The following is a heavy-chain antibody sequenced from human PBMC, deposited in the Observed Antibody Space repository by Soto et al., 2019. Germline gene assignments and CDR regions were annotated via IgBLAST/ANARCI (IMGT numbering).Heavy chain of an antibody. CDR2: INPYNGNT. J-gene: IGHJ4*02. D-gene: IGHD2-15*01. CDR3: ARYWFVIDY. Sequence: QVQLVQSGAEVKKPGASVKVSCKASGYTFTSYGISWVRQAPGQGLEWMGWINPYNGNTNYAQKLQGRVTMTTDTSTNTAYRELRSMRSDDTAVYYCARYWFVIDYWGQGTLVTVSS. CDR1: GYTFTSYG. V-gene: IGHV1-18*01.